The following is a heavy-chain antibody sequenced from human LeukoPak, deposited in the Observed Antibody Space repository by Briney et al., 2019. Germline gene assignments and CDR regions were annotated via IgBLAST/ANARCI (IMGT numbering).Heavy chain of an antibody. V-gene: IGHV4-38-2*01. CDR3: ASANFSPFYDFWSGYNGFSKWFDP. CDR1: GYYITSGYL. D-gene: IGHD3-3*01. CDR2: IYYSGTT. Sequence: SETLFLTCAVSGYYITSGYLWGWIRQPPRKGLEWLGSIYYSGTTYYNPSLKRRVNLSVHTSKNHLSLKLSSVTAAATAVYYCASANFSPFYDFWSGYNGFSKWFDPWGQGTLVTVSS. J-gene: IGHJ5*02.